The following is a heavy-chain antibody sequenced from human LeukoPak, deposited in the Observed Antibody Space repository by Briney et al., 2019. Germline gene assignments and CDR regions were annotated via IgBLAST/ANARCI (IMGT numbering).Heavy chain of an antibody. D-gene: IGHD3-16*02. J-gene: IGHJ4*02. V-gene: IGHV7-4-1*02. CDR3: ARTPPVNYPFISSYYFDY. CDR2: IDTNTGNP. Sequence: ASVKVSFKASGYTFTNYTLNWVRQAPGQGLEWMGWIDTNTGNPTYAQGFIGRFVFSLDTSVTTAYLQISSLRSEDTAVYYCARTPPVNYPFISSYYFDYWGQGTLVTVSS. CDR1: GYTFTNYT.